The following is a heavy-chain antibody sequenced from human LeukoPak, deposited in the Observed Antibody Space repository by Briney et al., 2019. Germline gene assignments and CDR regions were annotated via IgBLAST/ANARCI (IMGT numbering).Heavy chain of an antibody. CDR3: ATSGVGFLGSYRGVFDY. V-gene: IGHV4-39*01. J-gene: IGHJ4*02. CDR1: GGSISSSSYY. D-gene: IGHD3-16*02. Sequence: SETLSLTCTVSGGSISSSSYYWGWIRQPPGKGLEWIGSIYYSGSTYYNPSLKSRVTISVDTSKNQFSLKLSSVTAADTAVYYCATSGVGFLGSYRGVFDYWGQGTLVTVSS. CDR2: IYYSGST.